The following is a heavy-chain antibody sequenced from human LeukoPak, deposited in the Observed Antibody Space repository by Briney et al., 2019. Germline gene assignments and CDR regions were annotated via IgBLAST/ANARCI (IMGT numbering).Heavy chain of an antibody. CDR3: ARDSSSGWYWFDP. CDR1: GFTFSDYY. CDR2: ISSSGSTI. D-gene: IGHD6-19*01. V-gene: IGHV3-11*01. Sequence: PGGSLRLSCAASGFTFSDYYMSWIRQAPGKGLEWVSYISSSGSTIYYADSVKGRFTISRDNAKNSLYLQMNSLRAEDTAVYYCARDSSSGWYWFDPWGQGTLVTVSS. J-gene: IGHJ5*02.